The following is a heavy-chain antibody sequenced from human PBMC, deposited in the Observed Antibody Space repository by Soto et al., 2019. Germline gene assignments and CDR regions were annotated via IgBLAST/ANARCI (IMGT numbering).Heavy chain of an antibody. J-gene: IGHJ4*02. CDR1: GASISSGGYF. V-gene: IGHV4-31*03. D-gene: IGHD6-13*01. Sequence: QLQLQESGPGLVRPSQTLSLTCTVSGASISSGGYFWSWIRQHPGKGLEWIGYIYYSGSTYYNPSLQSRITISLDTSQNQFSLKLTSVTAADTAIYYCAGGIAATGQDYWGQGTLFTVSS. CDR2: IYYSGST. CDR3: AGGIAATGQDY.